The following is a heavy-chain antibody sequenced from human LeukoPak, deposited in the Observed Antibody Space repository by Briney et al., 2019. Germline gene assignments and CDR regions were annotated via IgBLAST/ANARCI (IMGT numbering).Heavy chain of an antibody. Sequence: GGSLRLSCAASGFTFSSYSMNWIRQAPGKGLEWVSYISSSGSTIYYADSVKGRFTISRDNAKNSLYLQMNSLRAEDTAVYYCARGYSSGWYWGLDYWGQGTLVTVS. CDR3: ARGYSSGWYWGLDY. CDR2: ISSSGSTI. J-gene: IGHJ4*02. V-gene: IGHV3-48*04. D-gene: IGHD6-19*01. CDR1: GFTFSSYS.